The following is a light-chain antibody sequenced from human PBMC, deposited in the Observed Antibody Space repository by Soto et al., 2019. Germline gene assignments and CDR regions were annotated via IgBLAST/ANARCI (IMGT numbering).Light chain of an antibody. J-gene: IGKJ4*01. CDR3: QHYDNWPLT. Sequence: IVMTQSPATLSVSPGERATLSCTTSESVRDNLAWYQKKPGQAPRLVIYGASTRATGIPARFSGSGSGTEFTLTISSLQSEDFAVYYCQHYDNWPLTFGGGTKVEIK. V-gene: IGKV3-15*01. CDR2: GAS. CDR1: ESVRDN.